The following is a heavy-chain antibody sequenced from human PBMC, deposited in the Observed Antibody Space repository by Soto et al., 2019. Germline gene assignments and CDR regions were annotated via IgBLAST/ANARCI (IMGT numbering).Heavy chain of an antibody. Sequence: GESLKISCMGSGYSFTTNWISWVRQMPGKGLEWMGKIDPSDSYTIYSPSFQGHVTMSADKSISTAYLQWSSLKASDTAMYYCARGGYNWNHFDYWGQGTLVTVSS. CDR3: ARGGYNWNHFDY. D-gene: IGHD1-20*01. CDR1: GYSFTTNW. CDR2: IDPSDSYT. V-gene: IGHV5-10-1*01. J-gene: IGHJ4*02.